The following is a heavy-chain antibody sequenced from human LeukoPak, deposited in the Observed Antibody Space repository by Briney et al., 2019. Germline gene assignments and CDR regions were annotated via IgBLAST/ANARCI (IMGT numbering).Heavy chain of an antibody. CDR1: GFTLSNHD. D-gene: IGHD2-8*01. Sequence: GGSLRLSCTASGFTLSNHDMTGLRQAPGKGLEWVSYISFTSSTVYYADSVKGRFTVSRDNVRSSLYLHMDNLRDEDTDVFYCSRVVHAQTVNYLDSWGQGPLVTVSS. J-gene: IGHJ4*02. CDR3: SRVVHAQTVNYLDS. CDR2: ISFTSSTV. V-gene: IGHV3-48*02.